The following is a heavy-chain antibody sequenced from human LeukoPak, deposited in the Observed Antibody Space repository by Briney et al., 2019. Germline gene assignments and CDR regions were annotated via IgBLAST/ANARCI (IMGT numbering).Heavy chain of an antibody. CDR3: ATTRYCSSTSCQGAFDI. CDR2: ISYNGNNK. CDR1: GFTFSYYG. Sequence: GGSLRLSCEPSGFTFSYYGMHWVRQAPGKGLEWVALISYNGNNKYYADSVKGRFTISRDNSKNTLYLQMNSLEPEDTAVYYCATTRYCSSTSCQGAFDIWGQGTMVTVSS. D-gene: IGHD2-2*01. V-gene: IGHV3-30*19. J-gene: IGHJ3*02.